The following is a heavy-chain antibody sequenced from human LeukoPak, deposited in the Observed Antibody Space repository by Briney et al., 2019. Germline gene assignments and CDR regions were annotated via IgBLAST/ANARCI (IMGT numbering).Heavy chain of an antibody. CDR3: AKGAEINH. CDR2: MTGPADTT. CDR1: GFNFNNFA. Sequence: PGGSLRLSCAASGFNFNNFAMSWVRQAPGKGLEWLSAMTGPADTTYYAESVKGRFTIPRDYSKSMVFLQMNSLRVEDTAIYYCAKGAEINHWGQGTLVTVSS. D-gene: IGHD5-24*01. J-gene: IGHJ5*02. V-gene: IGHV3-23*01.